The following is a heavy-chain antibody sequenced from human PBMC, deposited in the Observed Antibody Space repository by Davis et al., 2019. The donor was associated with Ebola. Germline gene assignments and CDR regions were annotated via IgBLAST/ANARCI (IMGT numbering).Heavy chain of an antibody. Sequence: GESLKISCAASGFIFSNYWMSWVRQAPGKGPEWVAIIKQDGGEKYYLDSVKGRFTISRDNAKNSLFLQMNSLRAEDTALYYCASGDGRGSSYDMDVWGQGTTVTVSS. D-gene: IGHD5-12*01. CDR1: GFIFSNYW. V-gene: IGHV3-7*03. CDR3: ASGDGRGSSYDMDV. J-gene: IGHJ6*02. CDR2: IKQDGGEK.